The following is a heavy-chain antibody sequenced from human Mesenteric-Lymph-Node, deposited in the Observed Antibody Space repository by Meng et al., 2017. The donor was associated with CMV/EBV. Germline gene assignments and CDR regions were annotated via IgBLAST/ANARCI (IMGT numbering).Heavy chain of an antibody. Sequence: SETLSLTCTVSGGSISSSSYYWGWIRQPPGKGLEWIGSIYYSGSTYYNPSLKSRVTISVDTSKNQFSLKLSSVTPADTAVYYCARELPTQGFDPWGQGTLVTVSS. CDR3: ARELPTQGFDP. D-gene: IGHD1-26*01. CDR2: IYYSGST. CDR1: GGSISSSSYY. V-gene: IGHV4-39*07. J-gene: IGHJ5*02.